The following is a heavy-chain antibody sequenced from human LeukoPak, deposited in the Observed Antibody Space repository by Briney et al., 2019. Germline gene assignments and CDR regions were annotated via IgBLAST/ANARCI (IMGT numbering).Heavy chain of an antibody. CDR3: ATILKGSYYDTSGLDY. Sequence: GASVKVSCKASGGTFSSYAISWVRQAPGQGLEWMGGIIPIFGTANYAQKFQGRVTITADESTSTAYMELSSLRSEDTAVYYCATILKGSYYDTSGLDYWGQGTLVTVSS. CDR1: GGTFSSYA. J-gene: IGHJ4*02. V-gene: IGHV1-69*01. CDR2: IIPIFGTA. D-gene: IGHD3-22*01.